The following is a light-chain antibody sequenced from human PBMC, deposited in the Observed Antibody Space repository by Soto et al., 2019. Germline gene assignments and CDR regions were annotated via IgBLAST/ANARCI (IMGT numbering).Light chain of an antibody. Sequence: QSALTQPASVSGSPGQSITISCTGTSSDVGSYNLVSWYQQHPGKAPKLMIYEGSKRPSGVSNRFSGSKSGNTASLTISGLQAEDEAAYYCCSYAATSEDVVFGGGTKVTVL. CDR2: EGS. CDR1: SSDVGSYNL. CDR3: CSYAATSEDVV. V-gene: IGLV2-23*01. J-gene: IGLJ2*01.